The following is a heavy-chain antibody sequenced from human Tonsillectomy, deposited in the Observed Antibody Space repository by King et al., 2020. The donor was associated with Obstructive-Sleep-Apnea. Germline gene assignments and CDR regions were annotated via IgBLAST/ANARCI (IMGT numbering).Heavy chain of an antibody. CDR1: GYIFSNYY. V-gene: IGHV1-46*03. CDR2: INPIGGLT. CDR3: AREGNYYGSGTYFRHYYYDMDV. D-gene: IGHD3-10*01. Sequence: VQLVQSGAEVKKPGASVKISCKASGYIFSNYYMHWVRQAPGQGLEWMGIINPIGGLTGYAQNLQGRVTMTRDTSTSTVYMELSRLTSEDTAVYYCAREGNYYGSGTYFRHYYYDMDVWGQGTTVTVSS. J-gene: IGHJ6*02.